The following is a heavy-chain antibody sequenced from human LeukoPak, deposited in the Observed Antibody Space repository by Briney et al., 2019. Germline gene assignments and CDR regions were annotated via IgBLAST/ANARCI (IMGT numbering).Heavy chain of an antibody. CDR1: GGSFSGYY. V-gene: IGHV4-34*01. Sequence: SETLSLTCAVYGGSFSGYYWSWIRQPPGKGLEWIGEINHSGSTNYNPSLKSRVTISVDTSKNQFSLKLSSVTAADTAVYYCASGFDFWSVGGYWGQGTLVTVSS. CDR2: INHSGST. D-gene: IGHD3-3*01. CDR3: ASGFDFWSVGGY. J-gene: IGHJ4*02.